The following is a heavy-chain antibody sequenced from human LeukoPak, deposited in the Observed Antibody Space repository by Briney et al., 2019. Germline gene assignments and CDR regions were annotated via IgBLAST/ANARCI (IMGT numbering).Heavy chain of an antibody. CDR2: TYYRSKWYN. V-gene: IGHV6-1*01. CDR3: ARGPRDGYPIGDAFDI. J-gene: IGHJ3*02. CDR1: GDSVSSNSAA. Sequence: SQTLSLTCAISGDSVSSNSAAWNWIRQSPSRGLAWLGRTYYRSKWYNDYAVSVKCRITINPDTSKNQFSVQLNSVTPEDTAVYYCARGPRDGYPIGDAFDIWGQGTMVTVSS. D-gene: IGHD5-24*01.